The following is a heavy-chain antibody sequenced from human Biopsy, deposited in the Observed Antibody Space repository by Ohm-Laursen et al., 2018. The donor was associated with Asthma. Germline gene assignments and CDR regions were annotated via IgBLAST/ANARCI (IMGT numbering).Heavy chain of an antibody. CDR1: GYSLSDLS. CDR2: HDHEEGGT. CDR3: ASDFPKDYVRYNFQF. J-gene: IGHJ4*02. D-gene: IGHD4-17*01. Sequence: VASVKVSCKLSGYSLSDLSMHRVRQAPGQGLEWMGGHDHEEGGTVNARRFQGRVTMTEDTSTDTAYMELSSLSSDDTAVYYCASDFPKDYVRYNFQFWGQGTLVTVSP. V-gene: IGHV1-24*01.